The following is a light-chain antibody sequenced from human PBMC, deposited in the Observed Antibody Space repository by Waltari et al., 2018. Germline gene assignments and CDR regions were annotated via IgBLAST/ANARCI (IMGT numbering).Light chain of an antibody. J-gene: IGKJ1*01. Sequence: ETVVTQSPAILSVSPGERATLSCTTSQSIGSSLACYQQKPGQAPRLLIYRASTRATGIPARFSGSGSETEFTLTISSLQSEDFAVYYCQQYNNWPPGTFGQGTKVEI. CDR2: RAS. CDR3: QQYNNWPPGT. V-gene: IGKV3-15*01. CDR1: QSIGSS.